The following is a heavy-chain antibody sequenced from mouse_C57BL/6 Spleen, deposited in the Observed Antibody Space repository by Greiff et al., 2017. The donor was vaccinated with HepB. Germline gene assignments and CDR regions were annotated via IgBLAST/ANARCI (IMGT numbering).Heavy chain of an antibody. CDR2: INPNNGGT. D-gene: IGHD3-1*01. CDR1: GYTFTDYY. CDR3: ARSRAYYFDY. J-gene: IGHJ2*01. V-gene: IGHV1-26*01. Sequence: EVQLQQSGPELVKPGASVKISCKASGYTFTDYYMNWVKQSHGKSLEWIGDINPNNGGTSYNQKFKGKATLPVDKSSSTAYMELRSLTSEDSAVYYCARSRAYYFDYWGQGTTLTVAS.